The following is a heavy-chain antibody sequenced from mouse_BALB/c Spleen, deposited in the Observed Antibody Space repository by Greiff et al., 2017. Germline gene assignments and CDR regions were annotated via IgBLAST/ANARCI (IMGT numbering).Heavy chain of an antibody. V-gene: IGHV5-6-3*01. Sequence: DVKLVESGGGLVQPGGSLKLSCAASGFTFSSYGMSWVRQTPDKRLELVATINSNGGSTYYPDSVKGRFTISRDNAKNTLYLQMSSLKSEDTAMYYCAREGYYGSSDWYFDVWGAGTTVTVSS. D-gene: IGHD1-1*01. CDR1: GFTFSSYG. J-gene: IGHJ1*01. CDR2: INSNGGST. CDR3: AREGYYGSSDWYFDV.